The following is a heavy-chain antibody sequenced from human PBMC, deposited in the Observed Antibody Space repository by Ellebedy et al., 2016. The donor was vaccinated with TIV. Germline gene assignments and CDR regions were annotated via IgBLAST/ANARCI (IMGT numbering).Heavy chain of an antibody. V-gene: IGHV3-23*01. J-gene: IGHJ4*02. CDR3: ASRSGSYPPKIDY. CDR1: GFTFSSYA. Sequence: LSLTXAASGFTFSSYAMNWVRQAPGKGLEWVSAISGSGGSTYYADSVKGRFTISRDNSKNTLYLQMNSLRAEDTAVYYCASRSGSYPPKIDYWGQGTLVTVSS. CDR2: ISGSGGST. D-gene: IGHD3-10*01.